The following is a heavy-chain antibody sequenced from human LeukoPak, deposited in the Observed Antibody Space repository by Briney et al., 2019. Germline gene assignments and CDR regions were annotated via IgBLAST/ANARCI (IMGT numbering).Heavy chain of an antibody. CDR3: ARRKHNSYWSPNEYYFDY. CDR1: GFMFNDFA. V-gene: IGHV3-23*01. CDR2: IFANGGTT. J-gene: IGHJ4*02. Sequence: GGSLRLSCEGSGFMFNDFAMNWVRQAPRKGLEWVALIFANGGTTKYADSVKGRFTISRDNANNSLYLQMNSLRAEDTAVYYCARRKHNSYWSPNEYYFDYWGRGTLVTVSS. D-gene: IGHD1-26*01.